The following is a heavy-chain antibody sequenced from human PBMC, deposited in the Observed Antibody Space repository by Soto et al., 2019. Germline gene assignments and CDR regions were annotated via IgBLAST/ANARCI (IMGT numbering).Heavy chain of an antibody. J-gene: IGHJ2*01. D-gene: IGHD3-10*01. CDR3: AKYLGPPVRSHYPYWYFYV. CDR1: GFTFSSYA. V-gene: IGHV3-23*01. Sequence: EVQLLESGGGLVQPGGSLSLSCAASGFTFSSYAMSWVRQTPGKGLEWVSGISGSGGATYYADSVKGRLTISRDNSNNTLYLQMNSLRAEDTAVYYCAKYLGPPVRSHYPYWYFYVWGRCTLVTVSS. CDR2: ISGSGGAT.